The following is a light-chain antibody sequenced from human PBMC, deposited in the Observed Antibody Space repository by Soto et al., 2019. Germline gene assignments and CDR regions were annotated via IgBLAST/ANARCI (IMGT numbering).Light chain of an antibody. CDR1: ANDVGVAYNY. J-gene: IGLJ2*01. Sequence: QSVLTQPASVSGSPGQSITISCTGTANDVGVAYNYVSWYRQHPGKAPTLLIYDVTNRPSGISNRFSGSHSGNTASLTISGLQAEDETYYYCASFTSNNTVLFGGGTQLTVL. CDR2: DVT. CDR3: ASFTSNNTVL. V-gene: IGLV2-14*01.